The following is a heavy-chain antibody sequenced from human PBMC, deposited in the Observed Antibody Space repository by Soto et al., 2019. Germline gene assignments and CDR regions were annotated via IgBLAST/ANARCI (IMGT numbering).Heavy chain of an antibody. CDR3: AGDPSPGAHYFDY. V-gene: IGHV4-31*03. CDR1: GGSIRSGSEGNY. CDR2: IYYSGST. J-gene: IGHJ4*02. Sequence: SETLSLTCTVSGGSIRSGSEGNYWSWIRQSPGKGLEWIGYIYYSGSTYYNPSLKSRVTISVDTSKNQFSLKLYSVTAADTAVYYCAGDPSPGAHYFDYWCQGILVTVSS.